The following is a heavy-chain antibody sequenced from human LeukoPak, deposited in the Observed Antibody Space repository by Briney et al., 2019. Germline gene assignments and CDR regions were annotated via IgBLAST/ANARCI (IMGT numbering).Heavy chain of an antibody. J-gene: IGHJ4*02. D-gene: IGHD4-17*01. CDR2: IKQDGSEK. Sequence: RPGGSLRLSCAASGFTFSSYAMNWVRQAPGKGLEWVANIKQDGSEKYYVDSVKGRFTISRDNAKNSLYLQMNSLRAEDTAVYYCARATTVLRYWGQGTLVTVSS. CDR1: GFTFSSYA. V-gene: IGHV3-7*01. CDR3: ARATTVLRY.